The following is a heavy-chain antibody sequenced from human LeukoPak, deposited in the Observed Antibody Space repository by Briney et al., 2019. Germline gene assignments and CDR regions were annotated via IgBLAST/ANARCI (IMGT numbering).Heavy chain of an antibody. CDR3: ARHRKSYYYGMDV. CDR2: INHSGST. J-gene: IGHJ6*02. CDR1: GGSFSGYY. Sequence: DPSETLSLTCAVYGGSFSGYYWSWIRQPPGKGLEWIGEINHSGSTNYNPSLKSRVTISVDTSKNQFSLKLSSVTAADTAVYYCARHRKSYYYGMDVWGQGTTVTVSS. D-gene: IGHD1-14*01. V-gene: IGHV4-34*01.